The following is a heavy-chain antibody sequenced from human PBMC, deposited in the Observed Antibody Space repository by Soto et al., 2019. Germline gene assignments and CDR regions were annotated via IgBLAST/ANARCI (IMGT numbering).Heavy chain of an antibody. J-gene: IGHJ6*02. CDR2: ISAYNGNT. V-gene: IGHV1-18*01. CDR1: GYTFTSYA. D-gene: IGHD3-9*01. CDR3: ANTYYDILTGYPTDYYYYGMDV. Sequence: GASVKVSCKASGYTFTSYAIHWVRQAPGQRLEWMGWISAYNGNTNYAQKLQGRVTMTTDTSTSTAYMELRSLRSDDTAVYYCANTYYDILTGYPTDYYYYGMDVWGQGTTVTVSS.